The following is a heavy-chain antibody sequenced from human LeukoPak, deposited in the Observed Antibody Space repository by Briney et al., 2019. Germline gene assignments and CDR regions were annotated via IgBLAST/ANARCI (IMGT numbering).Heavy chain of an antibody. Sequence: SQTLSLTCTVSGGSISSGAYYWSWNRQHPGKGLEWIGHIYYSGSTYYNPSLKSRVTISVDTSKNQFSLKLSSVTAADTAVFYCARTPYYDTLTGNPYYFDYWGQGTLVTVSS. CDR2: IYYSGST. CDR3: ARTPYYDTLTGNPYYFDY. J-gene: IGHJ4*02. V-gene: IGHV4-31*03. CDR1: GGSISSGAYY. D-gene: IGHD3-9*01.